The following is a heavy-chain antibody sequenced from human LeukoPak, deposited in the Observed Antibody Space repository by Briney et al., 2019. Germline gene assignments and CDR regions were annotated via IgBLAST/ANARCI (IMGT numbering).Heavy chain of an antibody. D-gene: IGHD6-19*01. CDR3: ARGALPLPYSSGWYGAY. Sequence: ASVKVSCTASGYTFTTYDINWVRQAPGQGLEWMGWINTNTGNPTYAQGFTGRFVLSLDTSVSTAYLQISSLKAEDTAVYYCARGALPLPYSSGWYGAYWGQGTLVTVSS. CDR2: INTNTGNP. J-gene: IGHJ4*02. CDR1: GYTFTTYD. V-gene: IGHV7-4-1*02.